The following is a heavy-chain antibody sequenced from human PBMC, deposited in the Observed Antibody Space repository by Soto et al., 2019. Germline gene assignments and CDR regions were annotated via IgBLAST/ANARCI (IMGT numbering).Heavy chain of an antibody. CDR1: GFTFSSYG. V-gene: IGHV3-30*18. CDR3: GKAISSLERLDY. D-gene: IGHD1-1*01. J-gene: IGHJ4*02. CDR2: ISYDGSNK. Sequence: QVQLVESGGGVVQPGRSLRLSCAASGFTFSSYGMHWVRQAPGKGLEWVAVISYDGSNKYYAASVKGRFTISRDNSKNALYLQMNGRRAEDRAVYCWGKAISSLERLDYWGQGTLVTVSS.